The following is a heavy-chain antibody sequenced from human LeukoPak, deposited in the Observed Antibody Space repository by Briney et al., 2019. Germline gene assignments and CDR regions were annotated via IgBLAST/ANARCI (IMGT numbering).Heavy chain of an antibody. Sequence: ASVKVSCKASGYTFTSYDINWVRQATGQGLEWMGWMNPNSGNTGYAQKFQGRVTMTRNTSISTAYMELSSLRSEDTAVYYRARGGTVIAAVPSDAFDIWGQGTMVTVSS. CDR1: GYTFTSYD. J-gene: IGHJ3*02. V-gene: IGHV1-8*01. CDR2: MNPNSGNT. D-gene: IGHD6-13*01. CDR3: ARGGTVIAAVPSDAFDI.